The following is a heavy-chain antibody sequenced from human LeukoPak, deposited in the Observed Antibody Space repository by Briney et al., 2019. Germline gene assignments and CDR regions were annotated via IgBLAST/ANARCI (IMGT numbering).Heavy chain of an antibody. J-gene: IGHJ4*02. V-gene: IGHV4-34*01. CDR2: INHSGST. CDR1: GGSFSGYY. D-gene: IGHD2-15*01. Sequence: SETLSLTCAVYGGSFSGYYWSWIRQPPGKGLEWIGEINHSGSTNYNPPLKSRVTISVDTSKNQFSLKLSSVTAADTAVYYCARGYCSDGSCYSVDYWGQGTLVTVSS. CDR3: ARGYCSDGSCYSVDY.